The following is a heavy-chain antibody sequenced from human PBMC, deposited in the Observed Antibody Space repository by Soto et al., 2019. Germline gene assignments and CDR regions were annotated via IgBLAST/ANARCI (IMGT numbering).Heavy chain of an antibody. J-gene: IGHJ4*02. D-gene: IGHD2-21*02. Sequence: QITLKESGPPLVKPTQTLTLTCTFSGFSLSTSRVGVGWIRQPPGKALEWLALIYWDDDKRYSPSLKSRLTSTKDTSKNQVVLTMTNTDPVDTATYYCAHTSGGGNSACFDYWGQGTLVTVSS. CDR1: GFSLSTSRVG. CDR3: AHTSGGGNSACFDY. CDR2: IYWDDDK. V-gene: IGHV2-5*02.